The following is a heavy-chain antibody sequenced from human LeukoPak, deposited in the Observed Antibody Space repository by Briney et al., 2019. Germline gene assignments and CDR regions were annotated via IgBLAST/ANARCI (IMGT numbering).Heavy chain of an antibody. CDR3: AKGGVIQLWLLDY. Sequence: GGSLRLSCAASGFTFSSYAMSWVRQAPGKGLEWVSYISSSGSTIYYADSAKGRFTISRDNSENTLYLQMNSLRAEDTAVYYCAKGGVIQLWLLDYWGQGTLVTVSS. CDR2: ISSSGSTI. D-gene: IGHD5-18*01. V-gene: IGHV3-23*01. CDR1: GFTFSSYA. J-gene: IGHJ4*02.